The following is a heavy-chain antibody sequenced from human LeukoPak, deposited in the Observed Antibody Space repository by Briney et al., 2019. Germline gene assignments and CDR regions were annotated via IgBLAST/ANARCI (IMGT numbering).Heavy chain of an antibody. J-gene: IGHJ4*02. CDR1: GFTFSSYW. CDR3: ARAEYCSSTSCLD. V-gene: IGHV3-74*01. CDR2: INTDGSST. D-gene: IGHD2-2*01. Sequence: GGSLRLSCAASGFTFSSYWMHWVRQAPGKGLVWVSRINTDGSSTSYADSVKGRFTISRDNAKNTLYLQMNSLRAEDTAVYYCARAEYCSSTSCLDWGQGTLVTVSS.